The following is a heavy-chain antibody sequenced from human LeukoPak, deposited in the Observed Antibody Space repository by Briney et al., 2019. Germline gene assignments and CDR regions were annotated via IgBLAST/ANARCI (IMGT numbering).Heavy chain of an antibody. D-gene: IGHD4-17*01. V-gene: IGHV3-7*01. CDR1: GFTVSNNY. CDR3: ARDGTTTVTTTYPSY. J-gene: IGHJ4*02. CDR2: IKQDGSEK. Sequence: GGSLRLSCAASGFTVSNNYMSWVRQAPGKGLEWVANIKQDGSEKYYVDSVKGRFTISRDNAKNSLYLQMNSLRAEDTAVYYCARDGTTTVTTTYPSYWGQGTLVTVSS.